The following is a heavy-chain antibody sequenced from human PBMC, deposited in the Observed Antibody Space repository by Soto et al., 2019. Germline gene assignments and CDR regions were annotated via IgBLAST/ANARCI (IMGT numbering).Heavy chain of an antibody. CDR2: ISCSSSYI. D-gene: IGHD5-18*01. Sequence: EVQLVESGGGLVKPGGSLRLSCAASGFTFSSYSMNCVRQAPGKGLEWVSSISCSSSYIYYADSVKGRFTITSDNAKNSLYQQMSSLRAEDPAVYYCATTANSAFDIWGQGTMVTVSS. J-gene: IGHJ3*02. CDR3: ATTANSAFDI. V-gene: IGHV3-21*01. CDR1: GFTFSSYS.